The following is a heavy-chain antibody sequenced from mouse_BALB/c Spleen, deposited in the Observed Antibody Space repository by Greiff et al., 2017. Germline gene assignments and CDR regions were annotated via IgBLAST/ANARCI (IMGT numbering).Heavy chain of an antibody. CDR3: ARFYGSSLWYFDV. Sequence: EVMLVESGPSLVKPSQTLSLTCSVTGDSITSGYWNWIRKFPGNKLEYMGYISYSGSTYYNPSLKSRISITRDTSKNQYYLQLNSVTTEDTATYYCARFYGSSLWYFDVWGAGTTVTVSS. CDR1: GDSITSGY. V-gene: IGHV3-8*02. CDR2: ISYSGST. J-gene: IGHJ1*01. D-gene: IGHD1-1*01.